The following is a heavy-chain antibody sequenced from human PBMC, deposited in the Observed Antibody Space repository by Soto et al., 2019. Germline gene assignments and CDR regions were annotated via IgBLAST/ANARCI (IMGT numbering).Heavy chain of an antibody. CDR1: GFTFSLYA. V-gene: IGHV3-23*01. D-gene: IGHD2-15*01. J-gene: IGHJ6*02. CDR2: ISGSGGST. CDR3: AKSVGGTYYYYGMDV. Sequence: EVQLLESGGGLVQPGGSLRLSCAASGFTFSLYAMSWVRQAPGKGLEWVSVISGSGGSTYYADSVKGRFTVSRDNSKNTLYLQMNSLGVEDTAVYYCAKSVGGTYYYYGMDVWGRGTTFTVSS.